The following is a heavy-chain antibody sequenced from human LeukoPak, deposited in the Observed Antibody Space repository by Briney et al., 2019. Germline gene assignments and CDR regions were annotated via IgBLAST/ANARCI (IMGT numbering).Heavy chain of an antibody. CDR1: GGTFSSYA. D-gene: IGHD1-26*01. J-gene: IGHJ4*02. Sequence: ASVKVSCKASGGTFSSYAISWVRQAPGQGLEWMGGIIPIFGTANYAQKFQGRVTITADESTSTAYMELRSLRSDDTAVYYCARSGSYYLDYWGQGTLVTVSS. CDR2: IIPIFGTA. CDR3: ARSGSYYLDY. V-gene: IGHV1-69*01.